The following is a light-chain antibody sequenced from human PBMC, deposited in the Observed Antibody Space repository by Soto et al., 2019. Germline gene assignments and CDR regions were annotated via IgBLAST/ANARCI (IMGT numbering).Light chain of an antibody. J-gene: IGLJ3*02. Sequence: QSALTQPASVSGSPGPSVTISCTGTTSEVGSYDRVSWYQQSPVTAPKLMIYEVSNRPSGVPDRFSGSKSGNTASLTISGLQAADEADYYCSSYIDSGTFRVFGGGTKLNVL. V-gene: IGLV2-18*02. CDR1: TSEVGSYDR. CDR3: SSYIDSGTFRV. CDR2: EVS.